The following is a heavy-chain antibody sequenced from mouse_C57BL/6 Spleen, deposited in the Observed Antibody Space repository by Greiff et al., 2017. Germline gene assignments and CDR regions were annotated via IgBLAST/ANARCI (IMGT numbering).Heavy chain of an antibody. D-gene: IGHD2-3*01. V-gene: IGHV1-69*01. Sequence: QVQLQQPGAELVMPGASVKLSCKASGYPFTSYWMHWVKQRPGQGLEWIGEIDPSDSYTNYNQKFKGKSTLTVDKSSSTAYMQLSSLTSEDSAVYDCARKDGYWYVEVWGTGTTVTVSS. J-gene: IGHJ1*03. CDR3: ARKDGYWYVEV. CDR2: IDPSDSYT. CDR1: GYPFTSYW.